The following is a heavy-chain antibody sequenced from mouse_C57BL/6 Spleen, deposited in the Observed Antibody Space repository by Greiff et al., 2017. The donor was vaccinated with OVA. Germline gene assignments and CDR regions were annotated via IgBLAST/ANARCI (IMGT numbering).Heavy chain of an antibody. Sequence: VQLKESGAELVRPGSSVKMSCKTSGYTFTSYGINWVKQRPGQGLEWIGYIYIGNGYTEYNEKFKGKATLTSDTSSSTAYMQLSSLTSEDSAIYFCASPFITREAWFAYWGQGTLVTVSA. D-gene: IGHD1-1*01. J-gene: IGHJ3*01. CDR1: GYTFTSYG. CDR2: IYIGNGYT. V-gene: IGHV1-58*01. CDR3: ASPFITREAWFAY.